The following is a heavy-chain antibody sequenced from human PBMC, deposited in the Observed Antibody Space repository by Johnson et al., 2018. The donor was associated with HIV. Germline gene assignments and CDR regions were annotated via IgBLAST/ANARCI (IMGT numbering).Heavy chain of an antibody. V-gene: IGHV3-15*01. Sequence: EVQLVESGGGLVEPGGSLRLSCVVSAFTFGNVWMNWFRQAPGKGLEWVGRIKSKIDGGTTHYAAPVKARFSISRDDSQNTLYLQINNLKTEDTAMYYCATEDFRLTAFDIWGQGTMVTVSS. D-gene: IGHD3-3*01. CDR2: IKSKIDGGTT. CDR1: AFTFGNVW. CDR3: ATEDFRLTAFDI. J-gene: IGHJ3*02.